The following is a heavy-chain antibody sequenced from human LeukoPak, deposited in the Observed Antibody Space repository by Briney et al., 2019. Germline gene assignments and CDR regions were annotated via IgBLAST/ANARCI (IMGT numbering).Heavy chain of an antibody. J-gene: IGHJ6*03. CDR1: GYTFTGYY. CDR2: INPNSGGT. V-gene: IGHV1-2*06. Sequence: ASVKVSCKASGYTFTGYYMHRVRQAPGQGLEWMGRINPNSGGTNYAQKFQGRVTMTRDTSISTAYMELSRLRSDDTAVYYCATRPFGIVGATFYYYMDVWGKGTTVTVSS. CDR3: ATRPFGIVGATFYYYMDV. D-gene: IGHD1-26*01.